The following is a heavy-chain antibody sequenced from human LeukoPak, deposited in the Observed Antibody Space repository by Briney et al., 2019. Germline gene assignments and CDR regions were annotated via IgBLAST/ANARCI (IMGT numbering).Heavy chain of an antibody. D-gene: IGHD3-22*01. V-gene: IGHV4-34*01. CDR3: ARDRGSGYFYYFDY. CDR2: INHSGST. Sequence: SETLSLTCAVYGGSFSGYYWSWIRQPPGKGLEWIGEINHSGSTNYNPSLKSRVTISVDTSKNQFSLKLSSVTAADTAVYYCARDRGSGYFYYFDYWGQGTLVTVSS. J-gene: IGHJ4*02. CDR1: GGSFSGYY.